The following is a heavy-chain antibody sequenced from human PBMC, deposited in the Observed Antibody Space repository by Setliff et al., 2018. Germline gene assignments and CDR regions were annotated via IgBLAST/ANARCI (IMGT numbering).Heavy chain of an antibody. V-gene: IGHV3-23*01. Sequence: GGSLRLSCAASGFTFSTYAMSWVRQAPGKGLECVSATSGSGDKTYYADSVKGRFTISRDNSKNTLYLQMNSLRAEDTAIYYCVKDLTTWGYTAAYYFDHWGRGTLVTVSS. D-gene: IGHD2-2*01. CDR1: GFTFSTYA. J-gene: IGHJ4*02. CDR2: TSGSGDKT. CDR3: VKDLTTWGYTAAYYFDH.